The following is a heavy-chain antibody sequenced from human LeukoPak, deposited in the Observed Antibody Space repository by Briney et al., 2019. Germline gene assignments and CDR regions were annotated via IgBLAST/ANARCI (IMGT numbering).Heavy chain of an antibody. D-gene: IGHD3-22*01. CDR2: IYYNGSP. CDR1: GGSIISYY. CDR3: ARDSRSYERSGYYHFDY. V-gene: IGHV4-59*01. Sequence: PSETLSLTCTVSGGSIISYYWNWLRQPPGKGLEWIGYIYYNGSPNYNPSLKSRVTMSQDTSKNQFSLKLTSVTAADTAVYYCARDSRSYERSGYYHFDYWGQGSLVTVSS. J-gene: IGHJ4*02.